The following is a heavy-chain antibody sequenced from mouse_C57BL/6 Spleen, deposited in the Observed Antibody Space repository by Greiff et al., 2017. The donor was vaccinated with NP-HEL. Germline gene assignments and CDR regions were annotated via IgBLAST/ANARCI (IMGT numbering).Heavy chain of an antibody. CDR1: GFTFTDYY. Sequence: EVQLVESGGGLVQPGGSLSLSCAASGFTFTDYYMSWVRQPPGKALEWLGFIRNKANGYTTEYSVSVKGRFTISRDNSQSILYLQMNALRAEDSATYYCARFYGRQDYFDYWGQGTTLTVSS. CDR3: ARFYGRQDYFDY. J-gene: IGHJ2*01. CDR2: IRNKANGYTT. V-gene: IGHV7-3*01. D-gene: IGHD1-1*01.